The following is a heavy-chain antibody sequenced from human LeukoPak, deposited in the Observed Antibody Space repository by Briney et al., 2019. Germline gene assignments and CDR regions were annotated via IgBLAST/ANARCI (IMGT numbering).Heavy chain of an antibody. Sequence: PGGSLRLSCAASGFTVSSNYMSWVRQAPGKRLEWVSVIYSGGSTYYADSVKGRFTISRDNSKNTLYLQMNSLRAEDTAVYYCASSIGDVYYYYGMDVWGQGTTVTVSS. V-gene: IGHV3-66*01. J-gene: IGHJ6*02. CDR2: IYSGGST. CDR1: GFTVSSNY. CDR3: ASSIGDVYYYYGMDV. D-gene: IGHD2/OR15-2a*01.